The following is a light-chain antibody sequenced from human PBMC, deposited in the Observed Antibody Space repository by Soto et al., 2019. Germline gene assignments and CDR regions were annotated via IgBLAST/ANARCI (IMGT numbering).Light chain of an antibody. CDR3: MQRLQTPWT. J-gene: IGKJ1*01. Sequence: DIVMTQSPLSLPVTPGERASISCRSSQSLLHTSGYNYLDWYLQKPGQSPQLLIYLGSNRASGVPDRFSGSESGTDFTLKITRVEAEDVGVYYCMQRLQTPWTFGQGTKVEIK. CDR1: QSLLHTSGYNY. V-gene: IGKV2-28*01. CDR2: LGS.